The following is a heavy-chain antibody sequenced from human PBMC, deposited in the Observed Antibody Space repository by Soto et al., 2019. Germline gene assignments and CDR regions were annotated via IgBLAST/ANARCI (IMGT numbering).Heavy chain of an antibody. CDR1: GFTFRNYA. V-gene: IGHV3-30-3*01. CDR2: ISYDGSNQ. CDR3: ARDDCASTGRNSGFDY. Sequence: GGSLRLSCAASGFTFRNYAMHWVRQVRQAPGQGLEWGAVISYDGSNQFCADSVKGRFTICRHDSKDTLYMQMNSLRADDTAAYYCARDDCASTGRNSGFDYWGKGTMVTIAS. D-gene: IGHD3-22*01. J-gene: IGHJ4*02.